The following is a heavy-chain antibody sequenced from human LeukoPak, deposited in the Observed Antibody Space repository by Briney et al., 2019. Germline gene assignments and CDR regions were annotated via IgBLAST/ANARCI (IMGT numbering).Heavy chain of an antibody. Sequence: GRSLRVSCAASGFTFSSYGMHWVRQAPGKGLEWVAVIWYDGSNKYYADSVKGRFTISRDNFKNTLYLQMNSLRAEDTAVYYCAKDLRYPVYYFDYWGQGTLVTVSS. CDR3: AKDLRYPVYYFDY. CDR2: IWYDGSNK. J-gene: IGHJ4*02. CDR1: GFTFSSYG. V-gene: IGHV3-33*06. D-gene: IGHD3-10*01.